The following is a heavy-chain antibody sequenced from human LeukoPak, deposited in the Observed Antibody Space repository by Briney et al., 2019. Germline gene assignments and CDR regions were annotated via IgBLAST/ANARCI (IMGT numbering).Heavy chain of an antibody. CDR2: IYYRGST. D-gene: IGHD6-13*01. Sequence: PPETLSLTCTVSGGSISSYYWSWIRQPPGKGLEWIGYIYYRGSTNYNPSLKSRVTISVDTSKNQFSLKLSSVTAADTAVYYCARAGSSWYVDVWGKGTTVTVSS. CDR1: GGSISSYY. J-gene: IGHJ6*03. CDR3: ARAGSSWYVDV. V-gene: IGHV4-59*01.